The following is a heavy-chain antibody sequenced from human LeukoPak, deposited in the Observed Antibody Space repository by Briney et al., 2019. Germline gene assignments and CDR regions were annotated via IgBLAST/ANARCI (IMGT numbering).Heavy chain of an antibody. J-gene: IGHJ4*02. CDR2: ISAYNGNT. CDR1: GYTFTSYG. V-gene: IGHV1-18*04. D-gene: IGHD3-10*01. CDR3: ARDRGTMVRGVMSD. Sequence: ASVKVSCKASGYTFTSYGISWVRQAPGQGLEWMGWISAYNGNTNYAQKLQGRVTMTTDTSTSTAYMELRSLRSDDTAVYYCARDRGTMVRGVMSDWGQGTLDTVSS.